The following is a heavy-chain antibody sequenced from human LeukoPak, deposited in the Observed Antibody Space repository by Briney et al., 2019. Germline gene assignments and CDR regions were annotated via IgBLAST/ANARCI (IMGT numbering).Heavy chain of an antibody. CDR1: GGSISDYH. V-gene: IGHV4-59*01. D-gene: IGHD3-22*01. CDR3: ARDVYDSSGYYLLGDN. Sequence: SETLSLTCTVSGGSISDYHWSWIRQSPGKGLEWLGYIHSSGSTHYNPSLKSRVTISLDTSKKQFSLKLSSVTAADTALYYCARDVYDSSGYYLLGDNWGQGTLVTVSS. CDR2: IHSSGST. J-gene: IGHJ4*02.